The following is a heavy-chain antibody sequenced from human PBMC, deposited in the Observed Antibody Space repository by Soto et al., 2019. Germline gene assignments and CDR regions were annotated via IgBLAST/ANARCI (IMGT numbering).Heavy chain of an antibody. V-gene: IGHV3-21*01. J-gene: IGHJ4*02. CDR2: LSSSSGHT. Sequence: GGSLRLSCAASGFTFSSYSMNWVRQAPGKGLEWVSSLSSSSGHTYYADSVKGRFTISRDNAKNSLYLQMNSLRAEDTAVYYCVRHWLATREFDYWGQGTLVTVSS. CDR1: GFTFSSYS. CDR3: VRHWLATREFDY. D-gene: IGHD1-26*01.